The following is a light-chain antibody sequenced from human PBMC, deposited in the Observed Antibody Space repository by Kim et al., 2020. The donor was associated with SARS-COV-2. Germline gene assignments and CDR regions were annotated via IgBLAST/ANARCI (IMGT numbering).Light chain of an antibody. CDR2: DAS. CDR1: QDINNY. V-gene: IGKV1-33*01. CDR3: QQYDKIPGT. J-gene: IGKJ5*01. Sequence: ASVGDTVTITCQASQDINNYLNRYQQRLGKAPKLLIYDASNLETGVPSRFSGRGYGTEFTLTISGLQPEDFASYYCQQYDKIPGTFGQGTRLEIK.